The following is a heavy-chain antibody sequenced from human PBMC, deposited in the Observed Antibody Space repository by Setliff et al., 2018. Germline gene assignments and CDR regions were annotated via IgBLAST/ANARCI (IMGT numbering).Heavy chain of an antibody. CDR2: IWHDGGNK. Sequence: GGSLRLSCAASGFTFSNYRMHWVRQAPGKGLEWVAVIWHDGGNKYHADSVKGRFTISRDNSKKMVYLEMSSLRAADTAVYYCVKGTNVVMVYTGFDHWGQGTLVTVS. CDR1: GFTFSNYR. CDR3: VKGTNVVMVYTGFDH. J-gene: IGHJ4*01. D-gene: IGHD2-8*01. V-gene: IGHV3-33*06.